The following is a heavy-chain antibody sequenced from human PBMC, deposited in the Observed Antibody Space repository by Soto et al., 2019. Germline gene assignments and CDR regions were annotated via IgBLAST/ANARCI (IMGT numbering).Heavy chain of an antibody. CDR3: AKDQASGQGSFDS. CDR1: GFTFHIYG. V-gene: IGHV3-30*18. Sequence: LRLSCAASGFTFHIYGMHWVRQAPDKGLEWVALISYDGSNQYYADSVKGRFTISRDNSKNTLFLQMNSPRADDTAVYYCAKDQASGQGSFDSWGQGTLVTVSS. CDR2: ISYDGSNQ. J-gene: IGHJ4*02.